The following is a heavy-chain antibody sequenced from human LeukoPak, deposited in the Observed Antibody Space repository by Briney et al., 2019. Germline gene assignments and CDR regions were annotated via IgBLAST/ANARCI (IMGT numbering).Heavy chain of an antibody. CDR1: GYSIINGYH. CDR2: IYHGGET. V-gene: IGHV4-38-2*02. Sequence: TSETLSLTCTVSGYSIINGYHWGWIRQFPGKGLEWIGSIYHGGETYYNPSLKSRVTVSLDTSKSQFSLKLRSVTAADTAVYYCARTPGPGGAFVLWGPGTTVTVSS. D-gene: IGHD2-15*01. J-gene: IGHJ3*01. CDR3: ARTPGPGGAFVL.